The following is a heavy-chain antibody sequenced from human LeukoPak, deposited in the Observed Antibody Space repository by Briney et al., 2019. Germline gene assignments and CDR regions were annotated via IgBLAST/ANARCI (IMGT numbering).Heavy chain of an antibody. Sequence: SETLSLTCTVSGGSISSSSYYWGWIRQPPGKGLEWIGSIHYSGSTYYNPSLKSRVTISVDTSKNQFSLKLSSVTAADTAVYYCARTPVTTDNWFDPWGQGTLVTASS. CDR1: GGSISSSSYY. J-gene: IGHJ5*02. CDR2: IHYSGST. D-gene: IGHD4-17*01. CDR3: ARTPVTTDNWFDP. V-gene: IGHV4-39*07.